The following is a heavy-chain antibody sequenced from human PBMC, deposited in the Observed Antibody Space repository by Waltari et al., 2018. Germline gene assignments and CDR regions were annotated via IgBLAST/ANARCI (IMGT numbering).Heavy chain of an antibody. CDR1: GGSISSYY. CDR3: ARPSGYPDDAFDI. J-gene: IGHJ3*02. CDR2: IYYSGST. V-gene: IGHV4-59*01. D-gene: IGHD3-10*01. Sequence: QVQLQESGTGLVKPSETLSLTCTVSGGSISSYYWSWHRQPPGKGLEWIGYIYYSGSTNYNPSLKSRVTISVDTSKNQFSLKLSSVTAADTAVYYCARPSGYPDDAFDIWGQGTMVTVSS.